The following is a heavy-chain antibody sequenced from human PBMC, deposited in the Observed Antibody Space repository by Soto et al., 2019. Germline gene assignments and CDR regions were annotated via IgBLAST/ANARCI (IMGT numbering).Heavy chain of an antibody. J-gene: IGHJ5*02. CDR1: GGSISINSYY. CDR3: ARQAWWFDL. V-gene: IGHV4-39*01. CDR2: IYYSGST. Sequence: SETLTLTFTVSGGSISINSYYWGWIRQPPGKGLESTGSIYYSGSTYYNTSIKSRVTISVDTYKKKFSLKLSSVTAADTAVYYCARQAWWFDLWGQGTLVTVSS.